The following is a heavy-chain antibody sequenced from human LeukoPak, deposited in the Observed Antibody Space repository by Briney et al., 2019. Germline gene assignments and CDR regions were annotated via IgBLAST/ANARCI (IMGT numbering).Heavy chain of an antibody. CDR2: IYYSGST. CDR1: GGSISSSSYY. CDR3: ARGWIEQQLAGHFDY. D-gene: IGHD6-13*01. Sequence: NPSETLSLTCTVSGGSISSSSYYWGWIRQPPGKGLEWIGSIYYSGSTYYNPSLKSRVTISVDTSKNQFSLKLSSVTAADTAVYYCARGWIEQQLAGHFDYWGQGTLVTVSS. J-gene: IGHJ4*02. V-gene: IGHV4-39*07.